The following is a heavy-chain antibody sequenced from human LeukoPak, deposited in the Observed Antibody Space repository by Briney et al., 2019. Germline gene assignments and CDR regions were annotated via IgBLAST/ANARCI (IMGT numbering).Heavy chain of an antibody. V-gene: IGHV5-51*01. CDR1: GYSFTTYW. CDR2: IYPGDSDT. J-gene: IGHJ4*02. Sequence: GESLKISCKTSGYSFTTYWIGWVRQMPGKGLEWTGIIYPGDSDTRYSPSFQGQVTISADKSISTAYLQWSSLKASDTAMYYCARQHSSTYYGPGGHWGQGTLVTVSS. D-gene: IGHD6-13*01. CDR3: ARQHSSTYYGPGGH.